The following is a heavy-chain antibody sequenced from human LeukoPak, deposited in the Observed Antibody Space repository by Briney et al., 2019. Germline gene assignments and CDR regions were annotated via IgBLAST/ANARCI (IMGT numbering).Heavy chain of an antibody. CDR2: INPSSGST. D-gene: IGHD3-9*01. Sequence: GAAVKVSCKASGYIFTNYQMHWVRQAPGQGLEWMGIINPSSGSTAYAQKFQGRVTMTRDTSTSTVYMELSSLRSEDTAVYYCARKIDPRAFDIWGQGTMVTVSS. CDR3: ARKIDPRAFDI. J-gene: IGHJ3*02. CDR1: GYIFTNYQ. V-gene: IGHV1-46*01.